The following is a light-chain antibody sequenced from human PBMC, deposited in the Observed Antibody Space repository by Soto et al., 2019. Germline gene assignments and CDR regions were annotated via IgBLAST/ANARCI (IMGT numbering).Light chain of an antibody. CDR1: INDVWIYNL. CDR2: EVS. Sequence: QSSLTQRASVRWSPGQSITISFTGTINDVWIYNLFSWYQQHPCKAPKLMIYEVSKRPSGVSNRFSGSKSGNTASLTISGLQAEGEADYYCCSYAGSRTFYVFGTGTKVTVL. J-gene: IGLJ1*01. CDR3: CSYAGSRTFYV. V-gene: IGLV2-23*02.